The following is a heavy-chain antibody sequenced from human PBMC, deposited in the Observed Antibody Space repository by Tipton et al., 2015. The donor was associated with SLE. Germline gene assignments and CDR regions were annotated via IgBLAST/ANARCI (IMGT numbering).Heavy chain of an antibody. CDR1: GYSFTSYW. Sequence: VQLVQSGAEVKKPGESLKISCKGSGYSFTSYWIGWVRQMPGKGLEWMGIIYPGDSDTRYSPSFQGQVTISADKSISTAYLQWSSLKASDTAMYYCARRYCSSTSCTYYYDSSGYIIPGWFDPWGQGTLVTVSS. CDR2: IYPGDSDT. J-gene: IGHJ5*02. D-gene: IGHD3-22*01. V-gene: IGHV5-51*03. CDR3: ARRYCSSTSCTYYYDSSGYIIPGWFDP.